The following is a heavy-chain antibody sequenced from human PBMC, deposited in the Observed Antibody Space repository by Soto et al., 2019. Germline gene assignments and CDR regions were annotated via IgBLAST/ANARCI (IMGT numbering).Heavy chain of an antibody. Sequence: SVKVSCKASGSGFISSGIQWVRQAHGQRLEWIGWIVVASGQTNYAQNFRGRVAITRDTSTATAYIELTGLTSEDTAVYFCSADRPDIGVGWWVWGQGTPVTVYS. D-gene: IGHD2-15*01. CDR3: SADRPDIGVGWWV. CDR2: IVVASGQT. CDR1: GSGFISSG. V-gene: IGHV1-58*02. J-gene: IGHJ6*02.